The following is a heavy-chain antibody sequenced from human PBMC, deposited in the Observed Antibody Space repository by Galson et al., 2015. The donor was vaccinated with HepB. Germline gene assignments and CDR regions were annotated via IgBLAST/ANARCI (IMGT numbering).Heavy chain of an antibody. CDR1: GYSFTSYW. Sequence: QSGAEVKKPGESLKISCKGSGYSFTSYWIGWVRQMPGKGLEWMGIIYPGDSDTRYSPSFQGQVTISADKSISTAYLQWSSLKASDTAMYYCARFVDDSSGYYYFDYWGQGTLVTVSS. V-gene: IGHV5-51*01. J-gene: IGHJ4*02. CDR2: IYPGDSDT. CDR3: ARFVDDSSGYYYFDY. D-gene: IGHD3-22*01.